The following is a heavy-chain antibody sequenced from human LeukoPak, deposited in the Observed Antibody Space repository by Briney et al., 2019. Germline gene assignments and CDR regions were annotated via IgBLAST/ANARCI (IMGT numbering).Heavy chain of an antibody. D-gene: IGHD1-1*01. CDR3: ARGNDYYYGMDV. V-gene: IGHV3-48*03. J-gene: IGHJ6*02. CDR2: ISSSGSTI. CDR1: GFTFSSYE. Sequence: GGSLRLSCAASGFTFSSYEMSWVRQAPGKGLEWVSYISSSGSTIYYADSVKGRFTISRDNAKNSLYLQMNSLRAEDTAVYYCARGNDYYYGMDVWGQGTTATVSS.